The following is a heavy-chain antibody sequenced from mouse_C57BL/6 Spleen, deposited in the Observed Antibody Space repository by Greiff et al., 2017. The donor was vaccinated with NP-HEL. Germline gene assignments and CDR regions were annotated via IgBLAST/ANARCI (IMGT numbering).Heavy chain of an antibody. Sequence: VQLQQSGPELVKPGASVKISCKASGYTFTDYYMNWVKQSHGKSLEWIGDINPNNGGTSYNQKFKGKATLTVDKSSSTAYMELRSLTSEDSAVYYCAIYYGYDGYFDVWGTGTTVTVSS. D-gene: IGHD2-2*01. J-gene: IGHJ1*03. CDR3: AIYYGYDGYFDV. V-gene: IGHV1-26*01. CDR2: INPNNGGT. CDR1: GYTFTDYY.